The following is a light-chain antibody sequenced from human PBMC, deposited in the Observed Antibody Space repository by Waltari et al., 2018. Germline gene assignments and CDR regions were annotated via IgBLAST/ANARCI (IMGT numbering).Light chain of an antibody. V-gene: IGLV1-40*01. J-gene: IGLJ1*01. Sequence: WYQQLPGTAPKLLIFDNSNRPSGVPDRFSGSKSGTSASLAITGLQAEDEADYYCQSYDSSPSRVFGTGTTVIVL. CDR2: DNS. CDR3: QSYDSSPSRV.